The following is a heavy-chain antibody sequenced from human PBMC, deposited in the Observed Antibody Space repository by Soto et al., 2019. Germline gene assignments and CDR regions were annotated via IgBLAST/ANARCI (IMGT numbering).Heavy chain of an antibody. J-gene: IGHJ4*02. CDR3: ARHRDYFDY. V-gene: IGHV4-59*08. Sequence: PSETLSLTCTVSGGSISSYYWSWIRQPPGKGLEWIGYIYYSGSTNYNPSLKSRVTISVDTSKNQFSLKLSSVTAADTAVYYCARHRDYFDYWGQGTLVTVSS. CDR2: IYYSGST. CDR1: GGSISSYY.